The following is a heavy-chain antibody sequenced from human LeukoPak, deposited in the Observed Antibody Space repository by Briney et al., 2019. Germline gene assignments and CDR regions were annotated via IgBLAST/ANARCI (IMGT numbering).Heavy chain of an antibody. CDR2: IYYSGGT. CDR3: ARHPSNVLLWFGELYYFDY. J-gene: IGHJ4*02. V-gene: IGHV4-59*08. D-gene: IGHD3-10*01. CDR1: GGSISSYY. Sequence: SETLSLTCTVSGGSISSYYWSWIRQPPGKGLEWIGYIYYSGGTNYNPSLKSRVTISVDTSKNQFSLKLSSVTAADTAVYYCARHPSNVLLWFGELYYFDYWGQGTLVTVSS.